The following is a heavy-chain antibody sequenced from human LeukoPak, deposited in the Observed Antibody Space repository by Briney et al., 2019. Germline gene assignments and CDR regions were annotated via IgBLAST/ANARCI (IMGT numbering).Heavy chain of an antibody. V-gene: IGHV1-69*05. J-gene: IGHJ3*02. CDR1: GGTFSSYA. CDR3: AREEVYRLGSLPRVNAFDI. D-gene: IGHD1-14*01. Sequence: SVKVSCKASGGTFSSYAISWVRQAPGQGLEWMGRIIPIFGTANYAQKFQGRVTITTDEPTSTAYMELSSLRSEDTAVYYCAREEVYRLGSLPRVNAFDIWGQGTMVTVSS. CDR2: IIPIFGTA.